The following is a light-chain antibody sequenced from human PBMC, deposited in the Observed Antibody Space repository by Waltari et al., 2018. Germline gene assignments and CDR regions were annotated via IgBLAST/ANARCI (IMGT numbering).Light chain of an antibody. Sequence: DIQMTQSPSSLSASVGDRVTITCRARQSISKYLHWYQQTPGKAPKLLIYMASSLQHGAPSRFSGGGSGTDFTLTISSLQPEDFATYYCQQGYSTPLTFGQGTKVEIK. CDR3: QQGYSTPLT. V-gene: IGKV1-39*01. CDR1: QSISKY. CDR2: MAS. J-gene: IGKJ1*01.